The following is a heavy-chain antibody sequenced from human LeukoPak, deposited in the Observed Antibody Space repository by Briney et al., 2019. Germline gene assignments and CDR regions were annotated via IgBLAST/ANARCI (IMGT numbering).Heavy chain of an antibody. CDR2: INRSGST. D-gene: IGHD2-2*01. J-gene: IGHJ4*02. V-gene: IGHV4-34*01. CDR1: GGSFSGYY. CDR3: ARGPRYCSSTSCYFGY. Sequence: PAETLSLTCAVYGGSFSGYYWSWIRQPPGKGLEWIGVINRSGSTNYNPSLKSRVTISVYTSKNQFSLTLCSMTAADTAVYYCARGPRYCSSTSCYFGYWGQGTLVTVSS.